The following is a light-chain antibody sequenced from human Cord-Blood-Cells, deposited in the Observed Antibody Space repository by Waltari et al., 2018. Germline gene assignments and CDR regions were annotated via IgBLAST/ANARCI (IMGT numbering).Light chain of an antibody. J-gene: IGKJ2*01. CDR3: QQSYSTPYT. CDR1: QSISSY. CDR2: AAS. Sequence: DIQMTQSPSSLSASVGDRVTITCRASQSISSYLNWYQQKPVKAPKLLIYAASSLQSGVPSRFSGRGSATDFTLTISSLQPEDFATYYCQQSYSTPYTFGQGTKLEI. V-gene: IGKV1-39*01.